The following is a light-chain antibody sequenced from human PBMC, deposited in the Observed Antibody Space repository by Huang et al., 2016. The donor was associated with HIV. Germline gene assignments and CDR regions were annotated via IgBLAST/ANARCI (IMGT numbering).Light chain of an antibody. CDR1: QSVSSY. Sequence: EIVLTQSPATLSLSPGERATLSCWASQSVSSYLAWYQQKPGQAPRLLSDDASNRATGIPARFSGSGSGTDFTLTISSLEPEDFAVYYCQQRSNWPRTFGQGTKVEIK. CDR3: QQRSNWPRT. CDR2: DAS. V-gene: IGKV3-11*01. J-gene: IGKJ1*01.